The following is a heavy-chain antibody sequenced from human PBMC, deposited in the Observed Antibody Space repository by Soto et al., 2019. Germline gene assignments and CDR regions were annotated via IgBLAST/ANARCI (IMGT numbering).Heavy chain of an antibody. D-gene: IGHD2-8*01. Sequence: GGSLRLSCAASGFTVSSNYMCWVRQAPGKGLEWVSVIYSGGSTYYADSVKGRFTISRDNSKNTLYLQMNSLRAEDTAVYYCARGPDIVLMVYAYGMDVWGQGTTVTVSS. V-gene: IGHV3-53*01. CDR3: ARGPDIVLMVYAYGMDV. J-gene: IGHJ6*02. CDR2: IYSGGST. CDR1: GFTVSSNY.